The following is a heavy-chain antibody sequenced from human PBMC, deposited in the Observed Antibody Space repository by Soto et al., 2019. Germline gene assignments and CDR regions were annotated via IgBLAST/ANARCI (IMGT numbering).Heavy chain of an antibody. J-gene: IGHJ4*02. CDR1: GYTFTGYY. CDR3: ARGYFDY. CDR2: INPNSGGT. V-gene: IGHV1-2*02. Sequence: ASVKVSCKTSGYTFTGYYIHWVRQAPGQGLEWMGWINPNSGGTNYAQKFQGRVTMTRDTSISTAYMEVSSLRSDDTAVYCCARGYFDYWGQGTLVTVSS.